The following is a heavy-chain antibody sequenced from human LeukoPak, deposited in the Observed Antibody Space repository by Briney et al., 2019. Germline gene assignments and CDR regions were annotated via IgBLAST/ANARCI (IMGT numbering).Heavy chain of an antibody. CDR3: ARGGYSFDY. CDR2: LHADGVEQ. CDR1: GFSLSGYW. D-gene: IGHD5-18*01. V-gene: IGHV3-7*01. J-gene: IGHJ4*02. Sequence: PGGSLRLSCAASGFSLSGYWMTWVRQAPGKGLEWEARLHADGVEQNYVDSVTGRFTMSRDNAKNSLDLQMNSLRVEDTAVYYCARGGYSFDYLGQGTLVAVSS.